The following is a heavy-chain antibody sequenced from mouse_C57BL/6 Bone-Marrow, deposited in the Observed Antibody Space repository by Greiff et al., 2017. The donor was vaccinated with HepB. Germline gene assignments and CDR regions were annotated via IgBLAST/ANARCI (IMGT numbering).Heavy chain of an antibody. CDR1: GFTFSDYG. J-gene: IGHJ3*01. CDR2: ISSGSSTI. D-gene: IGHD2-5*01. CDR3: ARGYYSNYEGFAY. Sequence: EVQGVESGGGLVKPGGSLKLSCAASGFTFSDYGMHWVRQAPEKGLEWVAYISSGSSTIYYADTVKGRFTISRDNAKNTLFLQMTSLRSEDTAMYYCARGYYSNYEGFAYWGQGTLVTVSA. V-gene: IGHV5-17*01.